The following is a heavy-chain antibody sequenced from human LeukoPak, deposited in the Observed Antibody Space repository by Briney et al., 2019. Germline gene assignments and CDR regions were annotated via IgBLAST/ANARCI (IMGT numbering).Heavy chain of an antibody. J-gene: IGHJ4*02. CDR2: IRYDGSNK. Sequence: GGSLRLSCAASEFTFSSYGMHWVRQAPGKGLEWVAFIRYDGSNKYYADSVKGRFTISRDNSKNTLYLQMNSLRAEDTAVYYCASLAPIYYDSSGYYSDFDYWGQGTLVTVSS. CDR1: EFTFSSYG. CDR3: ASLAPIYYDSSGYYSDFDY. D-gene: IGHD3-22*01. V-gene: IGHV3-30*02.